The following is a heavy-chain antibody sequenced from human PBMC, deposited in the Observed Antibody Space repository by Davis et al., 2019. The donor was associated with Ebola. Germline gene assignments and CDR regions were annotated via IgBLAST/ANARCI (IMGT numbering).Heavy chain of an antibody. Sequence: SVKVSCKASGGTFSSYAISWVRQAPGQGLEWMGGIIPIFGTANYAQKFQGRVTITADKSTSTAYMELNSLRAEDTAVYYCARDAYSSSHDYWGQGTLVTVSS. CDR3: ARDAYSSSHDY. J-gene: IGHJ4*02. D-gene: IGHD6-13*01. V-gene: IGHV1-69*06. CDR1: GGTFSSYA. CDR2: IIPIFGTA.